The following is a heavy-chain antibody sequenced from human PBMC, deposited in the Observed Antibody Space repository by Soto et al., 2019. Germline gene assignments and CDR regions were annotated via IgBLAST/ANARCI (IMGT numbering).Heavy chain of an antibody. J-gene: IGHJ5*02. CDR1: GFSFTGYY. D-gene: IGHD6-13*01. Sequence: ASVKVSCKSSGFSFTGYYIHWLRQAPGQGLEWMGWINAHSGGTEYAQKFQGRVTSTRDTSIATDYLTLTSLTSDDKAIYYCAKELKPQLPYWLEPWGQANQLTVS. V-gene: IGHV1-2*02. CDR2: INAHSGGT. CDR3: AKELKPQLPYWLEP.